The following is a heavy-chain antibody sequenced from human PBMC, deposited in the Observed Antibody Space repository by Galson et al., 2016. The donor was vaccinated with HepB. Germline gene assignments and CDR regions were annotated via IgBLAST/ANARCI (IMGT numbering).Heavy chain of an antibody. CDR3: ARGLHVGLVGWYFDL. J-gene: IGHJ2*01. V-gene: IGHV3-48*02. D-gene: IGHD2-8*02. CDR1: GFTLSSYN. Sequence: SLRLSCAASGFTLSSYNMNWVRQAPGKGLEWVSYISSSSSTRNYADSVKGRFTISRDNAKNSLYLQMNSLRDEDTAVYYCARGLHVGLVGWYFDLWGRGALVTVSS. CDR2: ISSSSSTR.